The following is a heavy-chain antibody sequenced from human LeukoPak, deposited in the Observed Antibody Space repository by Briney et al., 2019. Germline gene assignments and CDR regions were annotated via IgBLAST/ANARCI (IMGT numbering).Heavy chain of an antibody. CDR3: ARVSTNDRRNAFDI. CDR2: ITGDGGYT. J-gene: IGHJ3*02. V-gene: IGHV3-64*01. D-gene: IGHD2-8*01. CDR1: GFTFSTYV. Sequence: QPGGSLRLSYAASGFTFSTYVMQWVRQAPGKGLEYVSAITGDGGYTYYANSVKGRFTISRDNSKKTLYLQMGSLRADDMAVYYCARVSTNDRRNAFDIWGQGTMVTVSS.